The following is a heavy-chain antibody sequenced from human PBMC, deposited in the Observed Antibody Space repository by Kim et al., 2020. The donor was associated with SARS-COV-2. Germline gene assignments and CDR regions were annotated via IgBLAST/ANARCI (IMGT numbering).Heavy chain of an antibody. V-gene: IGHV3-21*06. Sequence: GGSLRLSCAASGFSFSTYAMDWVRQAPGKGLEWVSFITSSSSYIYYADSLKGRFTISRDNAKNSLYLQMNSLRAEDTAVYYCARDKRSGSYGRSHYYGM. CDR2: ITSSSSYI. J-gene: IGHJ6*01. CDR3: ARDKRSGSYGRSHYYGM. D-gene: IGHD1-26*01. CDR1: GFSFSTYA.